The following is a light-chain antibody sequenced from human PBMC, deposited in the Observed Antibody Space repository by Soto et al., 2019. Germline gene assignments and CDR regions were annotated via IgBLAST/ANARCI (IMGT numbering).Light chain of an antibody. CDR3: QQYGSSL. V-gene: IGKV3-15*01. Sequence: EIVMTQSPATLSVSPGERATLSCRASQSLGSDLAWYQQKPGQAPRLLISGASTRATGIPARFSGSGSGTEFTLTISSLQSEDFAVYYCQQYGSSLFGQGTRLEI. CDR1: QSLGSD. CDR2: GAS. J-gene: IGKJ5*01.